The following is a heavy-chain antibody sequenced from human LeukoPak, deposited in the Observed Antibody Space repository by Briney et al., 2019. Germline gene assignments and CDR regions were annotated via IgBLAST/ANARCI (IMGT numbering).Heavy chain of an antibody. Sequence: SETLSLTCAVYGGSFSGYYWSWIRQPPGKGLEWIGEINHSGSTNYNPSLKSRVTISVDTSKNQFSLKLSSVTAADTAVYYCATLRRRYSSSGDYWGQGTLVTVSS. V-gene: IGHV4-34*01. CDR1: GGSFSGYY. J-gene: IGHJ4*02. CDR3: ATLRRRYSSSGDY. CDR2: INHSGST. D-gene: IGHD5-18*01.